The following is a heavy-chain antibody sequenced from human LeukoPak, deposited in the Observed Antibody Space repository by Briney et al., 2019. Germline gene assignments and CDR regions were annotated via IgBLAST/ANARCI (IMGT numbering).Heavy chain of an antibody. CDR3: ARDYYDSSGYYYFDY. D-gene: IGHD3-22*01. Sequence: GGSLRLSRAASGFTFSSYGMSWVRLAPGKGREWVSAISGSGGSTYYADSVKGRFTISRDNSKTTLYLQMNSLRAEDTAVYYCARDYYDSSGYYYFDYWGQGTLVTVSS. CDR2: ISGSGGST. CDR1: GFTFSSYG. J-gene: IGHJ4*02. V-gene: IGHV3-23*01.